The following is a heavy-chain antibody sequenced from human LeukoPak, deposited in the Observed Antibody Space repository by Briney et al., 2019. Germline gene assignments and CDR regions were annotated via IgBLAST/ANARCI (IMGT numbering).Heavy chain of an antibody. J-gene: IGHJ4*02. V-gene: IGHV3-21*01. D-gene: IGHD6-13*01. CDR2: ISSSSSYI. Sequence: GGSLRLSCAAPAFTFSSYSMNWVRQAPGKGLEWVSSISSSSSYIYYADSVKGRFTISRDNAKNSLYLQMNSLRAEDTAVYYCARDQRQQLVRAIDYWGQGTLVTVSS. CDR3: ARDQRQQLVRAIDY. CDR1: AFTFSSYS.